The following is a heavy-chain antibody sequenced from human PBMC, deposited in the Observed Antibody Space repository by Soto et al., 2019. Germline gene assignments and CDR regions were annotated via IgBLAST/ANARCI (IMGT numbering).Heavy chain of an antibody. CDR3: ARTYCSGGSCYSGFEDYYYYGMDV. CDR2: MNPSGGST. D-gene: IGHD2-15*01. CDR1: GYTFTSYD. V-gene: IGHV1-46*01. J-gene: IGHJ6*02. Sequence: ASVKVSCKASGYTFTSYDINWVRQATGQGPEWMGRMNPSGGSTSYAQKFQGRVTMTRDTSTSTVYMELSSLRSEDTAVYYCARTYCSGGSCYSGFEDYYYYGMDVWGQGTTVTVSS.